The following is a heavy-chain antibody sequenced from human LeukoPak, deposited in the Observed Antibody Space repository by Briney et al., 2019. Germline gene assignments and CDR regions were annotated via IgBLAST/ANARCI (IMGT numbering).Heavy chain of an antibody. CDR1: AYSISSGYY. V-gene: IGHV4-38-2*02. Sequence: SETLSLTCTVSAYSISSGYYWGWIRPPPGKGLEWIGSIYHSGSTYYNPSLKSRVTISVDTSKNQFSLKLSSVTAADTAVYYCARDSSGWYYFDYWGQGTLVTVSS. CDR3: ARDSSGWYYFDY. CDR2: IYHSGST. D-gene: IGHD6-19*01. J-gene: IGHJ4*02.